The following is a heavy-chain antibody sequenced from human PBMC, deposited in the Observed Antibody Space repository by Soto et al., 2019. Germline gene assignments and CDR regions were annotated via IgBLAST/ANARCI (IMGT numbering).Heavy chain of an antibody. J-gene: IGHJ5*02. CDR2: IYYSGST. V-gene: IGHV4-59*08. CDR3: ATGAARVGGWFDP. D-gene: IGHD2-15*01. Sequence: SETLSLTCTVSGGSISGYYWSWIRQPPGKGLEWIGCIYYSGSTNYNPSLRSRVTISVDTSKNQFSLKLSSVTAADTAVYYCATGAARVGGWFDPWGQGTLVTVSS. CDR1: GGSISGYY.